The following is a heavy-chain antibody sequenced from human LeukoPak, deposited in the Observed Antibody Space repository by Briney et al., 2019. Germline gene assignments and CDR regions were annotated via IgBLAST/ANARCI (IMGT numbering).Heavy chain of an antibody. Sequence: SETLSLTCTVSGGSISSGDYSWSWIRQPPGKGLEWIGYIYYSGSTYYNPSLKSRVTISVDTSKNQFSLKLSSVTAADTAVDYCARGRSDYYDSSGHGRYFDYWGQGTLVTVSS. V-gene: IGHV4-30-4*01. CDR1: GGSISSGDYS. J-gene: IGHJ4*02. CDR2: IYYSGST. D-gene: IGHD3-22*01. CDR3: ARGRSDYYDSSGHGRYFDY.